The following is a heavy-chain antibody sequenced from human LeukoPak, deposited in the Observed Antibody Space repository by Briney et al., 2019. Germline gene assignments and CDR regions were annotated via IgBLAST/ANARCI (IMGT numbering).Heavy chain of an antibody. D-gene: IGHD3-10*01. J-gene: IGHJ6*03. CDR3: AREGKITMVRGVIRYYYMDV. V-gene: IGHV4-38-2*02. CDR1: GYSISSGYY. Sequence: SETLSLTCSVSGYSISSGYYWGWIRQPPGKGLEWIGSMYHSGSTNYNPSLKSRVTISVDTSKKQFSLKLSSVTAADTAVYYCAREGKITMVRGVIRYYYMDVWGKGTTVTISS. CDR2: MYHSGST.